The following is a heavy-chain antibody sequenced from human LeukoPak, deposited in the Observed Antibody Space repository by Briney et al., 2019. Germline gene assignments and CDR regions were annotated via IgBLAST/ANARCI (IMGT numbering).Heavy chain of an antibody. Sequence: SGGSLRLSCAASGFTFSSYSMNWVRQAPGKGLEWVSSISSSSSYIYYADSVKGRFTISRDNSKNTLYLQMNSLRAEDTAVYYCASGFRTGKWGQGTLVTVSS. V-gene: IGHV3-21*04. CDR2: ISSSSSYI. CDR1: GFTFSSYS. J-gene: IGHJ4*02. D-gene: IGHD1-1*01. CDR3: ASGFRTGK.